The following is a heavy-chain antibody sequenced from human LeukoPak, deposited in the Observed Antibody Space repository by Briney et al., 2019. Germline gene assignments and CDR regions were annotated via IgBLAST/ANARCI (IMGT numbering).Heavy chain of an antibody. CDR1: GFNFSSYR. V-gene: IGHV3-33*01. J-gene: IGHJ3*02. Sequence: GGSLRLSCAASGFNFSSYRMHWARQAPGKGLEWVAVIWYDGSNKYYAASVNGRFTISRDNSKNTLYLQMNSLRAEDTAVYYCARDPDMVRGNAFDIWGQGTMVTVSS. CDR2: IWYDGSNK. D-gene: IGHD3-10*01. CDR3: ARDPDMVRGNAFDI.